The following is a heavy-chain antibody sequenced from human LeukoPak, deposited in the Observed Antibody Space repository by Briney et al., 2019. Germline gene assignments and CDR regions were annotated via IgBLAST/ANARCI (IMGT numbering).Heavy chain of an antibody. Sequence: GGSLRLSCAASGFTFSSYSMNWVRQAPGKGLEWVSSISSSSSYIYYADSVKVRFTISRDNAKNSLYLQMNSLRAEDTAVYYCARDPNPGGGYDYGVGAFDIWGQGTMVTVSS. CDR2: ISSSSSYI. CDR1: GFTFSSYS. D-gene: IGHD5-12*01. J-gene: IGHJ3*02. V-gene: IGHV3-21*01. CDR3: ARDPNPGGGYDYGVGAFDI.